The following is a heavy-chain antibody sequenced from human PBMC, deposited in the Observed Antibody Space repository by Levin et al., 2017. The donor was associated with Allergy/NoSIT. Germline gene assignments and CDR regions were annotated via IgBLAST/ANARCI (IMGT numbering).Heavy chain of an antibody. Sequence: GESLKISCKASGYTFTGYYMHWVRQAPGQGLEWMGWINPNSGGTNYAQKFQGRVTMTRDTSISTAYMELSRLRSDDTAVYYCARDDQYVAVAGTIDAFDIWGQGTMVTVSS. CDR3: ARDDQYVAVAGTIDAFDI. J-gene: IGHJ3*02. D-gene: IGHD6-19*01. CDR1: GYTFTGYY. V-gene: IGHV1-2*02. CDR2: INPNSGGT.